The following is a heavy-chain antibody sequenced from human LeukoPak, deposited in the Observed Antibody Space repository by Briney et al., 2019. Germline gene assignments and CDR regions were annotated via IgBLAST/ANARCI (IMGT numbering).Heavy chain of an antibody. Sequence: ALVKVSCKASGYTFTTYGISWVRQAPGQGLEWMGWISGYNGNTNYAQKLQGRVTMTTDTSTSTAYMELRSLRSDDTAVYYCAREIRGDDRDYWGQGTLVTVSS. J-gene: IGHJ4*02. V-gene: IGHV1-18*01. CDR2: ISGYNGNT. D-gene: IGHD3-10*01. CDR1: GYTFTTYG. CDR3: AREIRGDDRDY.